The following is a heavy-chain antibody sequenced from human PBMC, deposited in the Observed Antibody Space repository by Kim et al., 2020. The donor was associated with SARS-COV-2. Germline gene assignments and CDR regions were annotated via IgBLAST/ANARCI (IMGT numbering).Heavy chain of an antibody. D-gene: IGHD6-13*01. Sequence: SETLSLTCTVSGGSIGSYYWNWIRQPPGKTLEWIGYIYYSGSTNYNPSLESRVTISVDTSKTQFSLNLTSVTAADTAVYYCARQYSSSWLVYGMDVWGQGTTVTVSS. CDR2: IYYSGST. CDR3: ARQYSSSWLVYGMDV. CDR1: GGSIGSYY. V-gene: IGHV4-59*01. J-gene: IGHJ6*02.